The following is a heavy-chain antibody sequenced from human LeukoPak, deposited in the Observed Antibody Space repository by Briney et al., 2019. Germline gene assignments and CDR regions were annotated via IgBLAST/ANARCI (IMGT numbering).Heavy chain of an antibody. Sequence: GGSLRLSCAASGFTFSLYWMTWVRQSPGKGLEWVADINPDGSQKYSVDSVKGRFTISRDNAKNSLFLQMDSLRAEDTAVYYCVRQMIRFWFDPWGQGTQVTVSS. CDR3: VRQMIRFWFDP. CDR2: INPDGSQK. D-gene: IGHD3-16*01. CDR1: GFTFSLYW. V-gene: IGHV3-7*01. J-gene: IGHJ5*02.